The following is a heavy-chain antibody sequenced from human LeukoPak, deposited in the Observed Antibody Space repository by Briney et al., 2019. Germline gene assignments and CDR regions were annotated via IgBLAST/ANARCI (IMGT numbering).Heavy chain of an antibody. V-gene: IGHV1-2*04. Sequence: ASVKVSCKASGYTFTGYYMHWVRQAPGQGLEWMGWINPNSGGINYAHKFQGWVTMTRDTSITTAYMELSRLRSHDTAVYYCARAGIVGAKTLGLRSDFDIWGQGTMVTVSS. CDR3: ARAGIVGAKTLGLRSDFDI. CDR1: GYTFTGYY. D-gene: IGHD1-26*01. CDR2: INPNSGGI. J-gene: IGHJ3*02.